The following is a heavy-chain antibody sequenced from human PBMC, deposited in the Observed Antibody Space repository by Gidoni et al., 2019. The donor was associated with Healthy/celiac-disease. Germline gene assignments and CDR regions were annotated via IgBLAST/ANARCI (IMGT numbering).Heavy chain of an antibody. V-gene: IGHV3-21*01. CDR1: GFTFIRNR. J-gene: IGHJ4*02. Sequence: EVQLVASGGGLVKPGASLRRSCAASGFTFIRNRINCVRQAPGKRLEWVSSISSSSSYLYYADSVKGRFILSRDNAKNSLYLQMNRLRAEDTAVYYCARAIAVAGTGDYWGQGTLVTVSS. CDR3: ARAIAVAGTGDY. D-gene: IGHD6-19*01. CDR2: ISSSSSYL.